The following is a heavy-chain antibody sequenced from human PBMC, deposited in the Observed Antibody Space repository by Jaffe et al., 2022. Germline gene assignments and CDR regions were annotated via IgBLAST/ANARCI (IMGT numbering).Heavy chain of an antibody. J-gene: IGHJ3*02. V-gene: IGHV1-8*01. Sequence: QVQLVQSGAEVKKPGASVKVSCKASGYTFTSYDINWVRQATGQGLEWMGWMNPNSGNTGYAQKFQGRVTMTRNTSISTAYMELSSLRSEDTAVYYCARGHTSEWVYCSGGSCYSVAFDIWGQGTMVTVSS. D-gene: IGHD2-15*01. CDR3: ARGHTSEWVYCSGGSCYSVAFDI. CDR1: GYTFTSYD. CDR2: MNPNSGNT.